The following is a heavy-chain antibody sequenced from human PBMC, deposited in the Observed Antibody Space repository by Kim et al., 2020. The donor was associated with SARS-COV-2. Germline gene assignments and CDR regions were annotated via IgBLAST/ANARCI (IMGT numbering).Heavy chain of an antibody. CDR2: ISGSGGST. Sequence: GGSLRLSCAASGFTFSSYAMSWVRQAPGKGLEWVSAISGSGGSTYYADSVKGRFTISRDNSKNTLKLQMNSLRAEDTAVYYCAKDLTDNLLYYFDYWGQGNLVTVSS. D-gene: IGHD2-15*01. J-gene: IGHJ4*02. V-gene: IGHV3-23*01. CDR3: AKDLTDNLLYYFDY. CDR1: GFTFSSYA.